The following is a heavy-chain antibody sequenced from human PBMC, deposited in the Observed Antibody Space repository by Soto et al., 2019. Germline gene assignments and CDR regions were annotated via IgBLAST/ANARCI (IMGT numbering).Heavy chain of an antibody. CDR1: RCTFTSYG. CDR2: ISAYNGNT. CDR3: AREYRVWSGSNWFDP. Sequence: GASVKVSCKASRCTFTSYGISWVRQAPGQGLEWMGWISAYNGNTNYAQKLQGRVTMTADTSTSTAYMELRSLRSDDTAVYYCAREYRVWSGSNWFDPWGQGTLVTVSS. D-gene: IGHD3-3*01. V-gene: IGHV1-18*04. J-gene: IGHJ5*02.